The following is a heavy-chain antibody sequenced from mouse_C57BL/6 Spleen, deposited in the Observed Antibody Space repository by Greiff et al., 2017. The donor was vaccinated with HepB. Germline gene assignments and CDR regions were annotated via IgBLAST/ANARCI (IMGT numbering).Heavy chain of an antibody. V-gene: IGHV1-26*01. J-gene: IGHJ3*01. CDR2: INPNNGGT. Sequence: VQLQQSGPELVKPGASVKISCKASGYTFTDYYMNWVKQSHGKSLEWIGDINPNNGGTSYNQKFKGKATLTVDKSSSTAYMELRSLTSEDSAVYYCARLYSNFAWFAYWGQGTLVTVSA. CDR3: ARLYSNFAWFAY. D-gene: IGHD2-5*01. CDR1: GYTFTDYY.